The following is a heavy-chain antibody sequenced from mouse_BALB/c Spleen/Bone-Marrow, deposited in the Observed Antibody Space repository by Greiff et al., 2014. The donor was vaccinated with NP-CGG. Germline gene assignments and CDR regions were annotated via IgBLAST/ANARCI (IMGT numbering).Heavy chain of an antibody. D-gene: IGHD2-4*01. Sequence: EVQRVESGPGLVKPSQTVSLTCTVTGISITTGNYRWSWIRQFPGNKPEWIGYIYYSGTITYNPSLTSRTTITRDTSKNQFFLEMNSLTAEDTATYYCARGAMITTGYFDYWGQGTTLTVSS. CDR1: GISITTGNYR. V-gene: IGHV3-5*02. CDR2: IYYSGTI. CDR3: ARGAMITTGYFDY. J-gene: IGHJ2*01.